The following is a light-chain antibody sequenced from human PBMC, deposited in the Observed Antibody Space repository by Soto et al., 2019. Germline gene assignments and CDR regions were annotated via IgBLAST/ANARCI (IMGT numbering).Light chain of an antibody. V-gene: IGKV3-20*01. CDR2: DAP. J-gene: IGKJ2*01. CDR3: QQYVASPYT. Sequence: DIVLTQSPGTLSLSPGERATLSCGASQSINSRSLAWYQQKPGQAPRLLIYDAPSRATGIPDRFSASGSGTDFTLTISSLEPEDFAVYYCQQYVASPYTFGQGTKVDIK. CDR1: QSINSRS.